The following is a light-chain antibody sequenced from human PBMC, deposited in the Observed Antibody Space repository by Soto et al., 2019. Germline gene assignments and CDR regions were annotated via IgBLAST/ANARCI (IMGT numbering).Light chain of an antibody. J-gene: IGKJ1*01. V-gene: IGKV1-8*01. CDR1: QGISSY. Sequence: AIRITPSPSSFSASTGDSVTITCRASQGISSYLAWYQQKPGKAPKLLIYKASTLKSGVPSRFSGSGSGTEFTLTISSLQPDDFATYYCQHYNSYSEAFGQGTKVDIK. CDR2: KAS. CDR3: QHYNSYSEA.